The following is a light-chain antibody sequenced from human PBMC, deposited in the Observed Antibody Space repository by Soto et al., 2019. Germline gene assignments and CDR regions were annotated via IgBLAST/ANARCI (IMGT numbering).Light chain of an antibody. CDR2: DAS. CDR1: QTVRNNY. V-gene: IGKV3-20*01. CDR3: QQYATSPIT. Sequence: EFVLTQSPGTLSLSPGERATLSCRASQTVRNNYLAWYQQRPGQAPRLLIYDASSRAAGIPDRLSGSGSGTDFTLTISRLEPEDFAVYYCQQYATSPITFGQGTRLEIK. J-gene: IGKJ5*01.